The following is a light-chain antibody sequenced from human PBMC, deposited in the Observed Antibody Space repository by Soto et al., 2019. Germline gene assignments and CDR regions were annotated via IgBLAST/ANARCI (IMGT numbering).Light chain of an antibody. CDR1: GSDVGDSSH. J-gene: IGLJ1*01. CDR3: SSYTNINTRACV. V-gene: IGLV2-11*01. CDR2: EVN. Sequence: QSVLTQPRSVSGSPGQSVTISCTATGSDVGDSSHVSWYQLHPGKAPKLMIYEVNNRPSGVPDRFSGSKSGSTASLTISGLQAEDEAEYYCSSYTNINTRACVFGTGTKVTVL.